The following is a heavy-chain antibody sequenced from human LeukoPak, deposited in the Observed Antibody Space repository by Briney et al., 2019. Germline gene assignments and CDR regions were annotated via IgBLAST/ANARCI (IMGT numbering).Heavy chain of an antibody. J-gene: IGHJ4*02. CDR3: ARERGGNSPFDS. Sequence: ASVKVSCKTSGYTFTGYYMHWVRQAPGQGLEWMGWINPNSSVTNYAQRFQGRVTMTRDTSISAAYMGLRWLTSDDTAVYYCARERGGNSPFDSWGQGTRVTVSS. D-gene: IGHD4-23*01. V-gene: IGHV1-2*02. CDR1: GYTFTGYY. CDR2: INPNSSVT.